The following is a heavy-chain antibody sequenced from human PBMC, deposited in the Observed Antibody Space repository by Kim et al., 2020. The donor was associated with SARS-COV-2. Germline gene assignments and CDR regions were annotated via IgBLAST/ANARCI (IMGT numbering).Heavy chain of an antibody. V-gene: IGHV1-3*01. D-gene: IGHD3-22*01. CDR3: ARDRYYYDSSGSLEVVY. J-gene: IGHJ4*02. CDR1: GYTFTSYA. Sequence: ASVKVSCKASGYTFTSYAMHWVRQAPGQRLEWMGWINAGNGNTKYSQKFQGRVTITRDTSASTAYMELSSLRSEDTAVYYCARDRYYYDSSGSLEVVYWGQGTLVTVSS. CDR2: INAGNGNT.